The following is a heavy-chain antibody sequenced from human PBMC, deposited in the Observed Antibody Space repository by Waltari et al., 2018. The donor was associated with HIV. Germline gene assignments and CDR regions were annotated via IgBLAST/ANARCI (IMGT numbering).Heavy chain of an antibody. CDR2: KPSEGEKT. J-gene: IGHJ4*02. CDR1: AFVFNSCD. V-gene: IGHV3-30*18. Sequence: QMQLVEAGGGVVQSGGSLRLSCVGFAFVFNSCDMHWVRQAPDKGLEWGSVKPSEGEKTYYADFVKGRFAISRDNSRNTLYLQIGRLTLEDTGVYYCVKGGESPDTFEYWGQGAPVIVSS. CDR3: VKGGESPDTFEY.